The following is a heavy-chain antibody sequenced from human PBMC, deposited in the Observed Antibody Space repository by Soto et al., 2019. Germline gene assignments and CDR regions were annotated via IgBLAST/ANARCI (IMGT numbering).Heavy chain of an antibody. D-gene: IGHD4-17*01. J-gene: IGHJ5*02. CDR3: ARGPTLRGGGA. Sequence: QVQLVESGGGVVQPGRSLRLSCAASGFAFGTYGMHWVRQAPGKGLEWVAVIWYDGSNKYYADSVKGRFSISRDNAKNAVYLQMNSLRVEDTAVYYCARGPTLRGGGAWGQGTLVTVSS. CDR1: GFAFGTYG. CDR2: IWYDGSNK. V-gene: IGHV3-33*01.